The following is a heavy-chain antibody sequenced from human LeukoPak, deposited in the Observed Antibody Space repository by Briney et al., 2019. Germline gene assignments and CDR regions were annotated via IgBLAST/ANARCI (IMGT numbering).Heavy chain of an antibody. CDR1: GFTFSSYA. CDR3: AKDLSSRERTTDDY. V-gene: IGHV3-23*01. J-gene: IGHJ4*02. CDR2: ISGSGGST. D-gene: IGHD1-7*01. Sequence: PGGSLRLSCAASGFTFSSYAMSWVRQAPGKGLEWVSAISGSGGSTYYADSVKGRFTISRDNSKNTLYLQMNSLRAEDTAVYYCAKDLSSRERTTDDYWGQGTLVTVSS.